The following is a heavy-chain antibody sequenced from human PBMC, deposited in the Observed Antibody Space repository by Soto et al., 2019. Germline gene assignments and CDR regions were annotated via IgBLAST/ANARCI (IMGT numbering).Heavy chain of an antibody. D-gene: IGHD1-20*01. CDR1: GFTFSDHY. J-gene: IGHJ6*02. V-gene: IGHV3-72*01. CDR2: SSDKANSYTT. CDR3: TRALTGTTGYYYYYGLDV. Sequence: EVQLVESGGGLVQPGGSLRLSCAASGFTFSDHYIDWVRQAPGKGLEWVGGSSDKANSYTTEYAASVKGRFTISRDDSKSSLYLQMNSLKTEDTAVYYCTRALTGTTGYYYYYGLDVWGQGTTVTVSS.